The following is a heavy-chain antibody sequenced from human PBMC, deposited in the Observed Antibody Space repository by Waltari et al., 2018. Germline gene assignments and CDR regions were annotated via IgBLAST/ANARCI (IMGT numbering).Heavy chain of an antibody. J-gene: IGHJ6*03. CDR2: ISSYGSYR. D-gene: IGHD3-16*01. Sequence: QVQLVESGGGVVQPGRSLRLSCAASGFTFSSNAMHWVRQAPGKGLEYVAVISSYGSYRYYADSVRGRFTISRDNSKYTLYLQMNSLRGDDTAVYYCARDYSYDSNYMDVWGKGTAVTISS. V-gene: IGHV3-30-3*01. CDR1: GFTFSSNA. CDR3: ARDYSYDSNYMDV.